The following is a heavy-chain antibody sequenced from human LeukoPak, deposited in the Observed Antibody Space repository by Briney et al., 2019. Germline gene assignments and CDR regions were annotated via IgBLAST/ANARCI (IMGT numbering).Heavy chain of an antibody. CDR3: ARDWDYDILTGYYRGDYYYGMDV. Sequence: SVKVSCKASGGTFSTHGISWVRQAPGQGLEWMGRINPNLGSTKYIQKFQGRVTITADKSTSTVYMELSSLRSEDTAVYYCARDWDYDILTGYYRGDYYYGMDVWGQGTTVTVSS. V-gene: IGHV1-69*10. J-gene: IGHJ6*02. CDR2: INPNLGST. CDR1: GGTFSTHG. D-gene: IGHD3-9*01.